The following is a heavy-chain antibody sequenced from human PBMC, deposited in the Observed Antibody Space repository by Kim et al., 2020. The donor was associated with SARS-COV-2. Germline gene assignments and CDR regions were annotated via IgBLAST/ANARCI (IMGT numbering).Heavy chain of an antibody. D-gene: IGHD6-19*01. J-gene: IGHJ6*02. CDR3: ASSGWYPYYYGMDV. CDR1: GFTFSSYG. V-gene: IGHV3-33*05. Sequence: GGSLRLSCAASGFTFSSYGMHWVRQAPGKGLEWVAVISYDGSNKYYADSVKGRFTISRDNSKNTLYLQMNSLRAEDTAVYYCASSGWYPYYYGMDVWGQG. CDR2: ISYDGSNK.